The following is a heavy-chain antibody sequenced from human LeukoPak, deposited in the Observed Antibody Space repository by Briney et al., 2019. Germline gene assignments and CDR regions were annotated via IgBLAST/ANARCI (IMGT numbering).Heavy chain of an antibody. J-gene: IGHJ6*03. CDR1: GGSFSGYY. CDR3: ARAVGSGSFQTYYYYMDV. V-gene: IGHV4-34*01. D-gene: IGHD3-10*01. Sequence: SETLSLTCAVYGGSFSGYYWSWIRQPPGKGLEWIGEINHSGSTNYNPSLKSRVTISVDASKNQFSLKLSSVTAADTAVYYCARAVGSGSFQTYYYYMDVWGKGTTVTISS. CDR2: INHSGST.